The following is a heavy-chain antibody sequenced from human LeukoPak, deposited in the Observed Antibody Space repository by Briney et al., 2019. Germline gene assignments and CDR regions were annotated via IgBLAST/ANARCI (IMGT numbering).Heavy chain of an antibody. V-gene: IGHV5-51*01. CDR3: ASTPSLTSSYYFDF. CDR2: IYPGDSDS. CDR1: GYSFTTFW. D-gene: IGHD6-13*01. J-gene: IGHJ4*02. Sequence: GESLKISCKGSGYSFTTFWIVWVRQMPGKGLEWMGIIYPGDSDSSYSPSFQGQVTISADKSSSTAYLQWRSLKASDTAMYYCASTPSLTSSYYFDFWGQGTLVTVSS.